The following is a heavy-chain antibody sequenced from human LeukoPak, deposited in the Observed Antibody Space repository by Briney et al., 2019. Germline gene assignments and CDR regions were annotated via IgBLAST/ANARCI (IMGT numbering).Heavy chain of an antibody. CDR2: INPNSGGT. D-gene: IGHD3-22*01. CDR1: GYTFTGYY. CDR3: ARTYYYDSSGPVTDY. Sequence: ASVKVSCKASGYTFTGYYMHWVRQAPGQGLEWMGWINPNSGGTNYAQKFQGRVTMTRDTSISTAYMALSRLRSDDTAVYNCARTYYYDSSGPVTDYWGQGTLVTVSS. J-gene: IGHJ4*02. V-gene: IGHV1-2*02.